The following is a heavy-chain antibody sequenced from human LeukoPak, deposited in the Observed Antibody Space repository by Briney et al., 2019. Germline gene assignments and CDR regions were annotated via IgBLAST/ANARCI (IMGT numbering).Heavy chain of an antibody. CDR2: ISTSDGTT. J-gene: IGHJ4*02. CDR3: AKGRTGFSYGYGIDY. V-gene: IGHV3-23*01. Sequence: PGGSLRLSCAASGFSFRNYGMSWVRQAPGKGLEWVSSISTSDGTTYYADSVKGRFTISRDNSKNMLYLQMNSLRAEDAAIYYCAKGRTGFSYGYGIDYWGQGTLVTVSS. CDR1: GFSFRNYG. D-gene: IGHD5-18*01.